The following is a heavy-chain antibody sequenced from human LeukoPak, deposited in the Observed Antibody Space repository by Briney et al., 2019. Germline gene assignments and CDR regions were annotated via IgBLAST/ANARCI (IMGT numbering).Heavy chain of an antibody. D-gene: IGHD1-26*01. Sequence: PSETLSLTCTVSGGSISSYYWSWIRQPAGKGLEWIGRIYTSGSTNYNPSLKSRVTMSVDTSKNQFSLKLSSVTAADTAVYYCARSGSYYDVGRKYYFDYGGQGTLVTVSS. CDR2: IYTSGST. V-gene: IGHV4-4*07. CDR1: GGSISSYY. J-gene: IGHJ4*02. CDR3: ARSGSYYDVGRKYYFDY.